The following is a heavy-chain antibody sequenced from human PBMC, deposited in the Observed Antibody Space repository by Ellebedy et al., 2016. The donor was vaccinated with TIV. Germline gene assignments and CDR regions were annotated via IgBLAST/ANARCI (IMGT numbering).Heavy chain of an antibody. Sequence: AASVKVSCKASGYTFTTYSIHWVRQAPGKRLEWLGWINAGNGNAKFSQQFQDRLTITRDTSASTAYMDLSSLRSEDTAIYYCARAPLWFGGGWHFDLWGRGTLITVSS. D-gene: IGHD3-10*01. CDR3: ARAPLWFGGGWHFDL. V-gene: IGHV1-3*01. J-gene: IGHJ2*01. CDR1: GYTFTTYS. CDR2: INAGNGNA.